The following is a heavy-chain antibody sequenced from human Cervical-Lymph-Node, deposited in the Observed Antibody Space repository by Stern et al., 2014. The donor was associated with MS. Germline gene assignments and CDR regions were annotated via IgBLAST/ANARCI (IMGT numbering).Heavy chain of an antibody. CDR1: GFTFSNYY. Sequence: VQLVESGGGLVKPAGSLRLSCAVSGFTFSNYYMSWVRQAPGQGLDWDSHITNSGTTKYYADSVKDRFTIFTDNTNNSQDLQMNSLRGEDTGVYYCARGVGGDYDSYYWGQGSLVTVSS. V-gene: IGHV3-11*01. CDR3: ARGVGGDYDSYY. CDR2: ITNSGTTK. J-gene: IGHJ4*02. D-gene: IGHD4-17*01.